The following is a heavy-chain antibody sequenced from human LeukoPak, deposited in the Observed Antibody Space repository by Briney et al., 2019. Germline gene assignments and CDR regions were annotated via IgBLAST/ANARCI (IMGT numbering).Heavy chain of an antibody. CDR1: GFTFSSYE. V-gene: IGHV3-48*03. Sequence: GVSLRLSCAASGFTFSSYEMNWVRQTPGKGLEWVSYISSSGSTIYYADSVKGRFTISRDNAKNSLYLQMNSLRAEDTAVYSCARAETTSKYYYYGMDVWGKGTTVTVSS. CDR3: ARAETTSKYYYYGMDV. D-gene: IGHD4-17*01. J-gene: IGHJ6*04. CDR2: ISSSGSTI.